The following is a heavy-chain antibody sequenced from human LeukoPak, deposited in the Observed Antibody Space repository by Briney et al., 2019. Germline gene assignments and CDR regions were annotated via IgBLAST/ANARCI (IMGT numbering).Heavy chain of an antibody. J-gene: IGHJ4*02. V-gene: IGHV3-74*01. CDR2: INSDGSWT. D-gene: IGHD2/OR15-2a*01. Sequence: GRSLRLSCAASGNYWMHWVRQAPGKGLVWVSHINSDGSWTSYADSVKGRFTISKDNAKNTVYLQMNSLRAEDTAVYYCVSFYETYWGRGTLVTVSS. CDR3: VSFYETY. CDR1: GNYW.